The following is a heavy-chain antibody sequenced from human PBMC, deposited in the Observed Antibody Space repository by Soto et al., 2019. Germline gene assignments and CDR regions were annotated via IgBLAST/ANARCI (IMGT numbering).Heavy chain of an antibody. J-gene: IGHJ6*02. CDR2: INHSGST. V-gene: IGHV4-34*01. CDR1: GGSFSGYY. CDR3: ARMQGSSDYYYYGMDV. Sequence: SATLSLTCAVYGGSFSGYYWSWIRQPPGKGLEWIGEINHSGSTNYNPSLKSRVTISVDTSKNQFSLKLSSVTAADTAVYYCARMQGSSDYYYYGMDVWGQGTTVTVSS. D-gene: IGHD2-2*01.